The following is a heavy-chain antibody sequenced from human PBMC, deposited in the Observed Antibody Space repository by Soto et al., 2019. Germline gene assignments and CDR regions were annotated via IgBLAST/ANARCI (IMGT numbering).Heavy chain of an antibody. CDR3: AKTGGSSSGYYYYYGMDV. V-gene: IGHV1-69*13. CDR1: GGTFSSYA. CDR2: IIPIFGTA. D-gene: IGHD6-13*01. J-gene: IGHJ6*02. Sequence: SVKVSCKASGGTFSSYAISWVRQAPGQGLEWMGGIIPIFGTANYAQKFQGRVTITADESTSTAYMELSSLRSEDTAVYYCAKTGGSSSGYYYYYGMDVWGQGTTVTVSS.